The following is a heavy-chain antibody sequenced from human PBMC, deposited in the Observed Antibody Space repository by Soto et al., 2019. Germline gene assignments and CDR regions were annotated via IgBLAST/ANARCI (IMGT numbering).Heavy chain of an antibody. CDR3: ARAYSSSWDAFDI. CDR1: GGSISTSYY. J-gene: IGHJ3*02. V-gene: IGHV4-39*01. CDR2: IYYSGST. Sequence: SETLSLTCTVSGGSISTSYYWGWIRQPPGKGLEWIGSIYYSGSTHYNPSLKSRVTISVDTSKNQFSLKLSSVTAADTAVYYCARAYSSSWDAFDIWGQGTMVTVSS. D-gene: IGHD6-13*01.